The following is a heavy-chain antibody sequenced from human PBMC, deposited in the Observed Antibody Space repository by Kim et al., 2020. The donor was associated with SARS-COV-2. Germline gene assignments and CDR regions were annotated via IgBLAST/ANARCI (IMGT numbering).Heavy chain of an antibody. Sequence: GGSLRLSCAASGFTFSSYAMHWVRQTPEKGLEWLSAIGAGGAGSTYYAESGKGRFSISRDNSRNTLYLQMNSLRAEDTAFYYCARRSSGISYYFDYWGQG. CDR1: GFTFSSYA. CDR2: IGAGGAGST. CDR3: ARRSSGISYYFDY. V-gene: IGHV3-23*01. D-gene: IGHD3-10*01. J-gene: IGHJ4*02.